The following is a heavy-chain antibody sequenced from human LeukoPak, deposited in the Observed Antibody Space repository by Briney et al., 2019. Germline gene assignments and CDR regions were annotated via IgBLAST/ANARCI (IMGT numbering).Heavy chain of an antibody. CDR1: GFTFEDYG. D-gene: IGHD3-22*01. CDR3: ARRVHDTDAFDI. J-gene: IGHJ3*02. CDR2: INWNGIIK. V-gene: IGHV3-20*04. Sequence: GGSLRLSCAVSGFTFEDYGMSWVRQGPGKGLEWVACINWNGIIKRYGDSVRGRFTISRDKATNSLYLQMNSLRKEDTALYYCARRVHDTDAFDIWGQGTMVTVSS.